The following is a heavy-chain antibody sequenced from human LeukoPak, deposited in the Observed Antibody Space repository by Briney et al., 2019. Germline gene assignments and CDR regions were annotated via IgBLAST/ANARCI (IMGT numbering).Heavy chain of an antibody. V-gene: IGHV3-23*01. Sequence: GGSLRLSCVASGFTFPTYPMAWVRQAPGKGLDWVSSINAAGDDMYYADSVKGRFSISRDNLKNTLYLQMHSLRAEDRAIYYCAKGIFGVIHNGIDVWGQGTAVTVSS. J-gene: IGHJ6*02. CDR2: INAAGDDM. CDR1: GFTFPTYP. CDR3: AKGIFGVIHNGIDV. D-gene: IGHD3-3*01.